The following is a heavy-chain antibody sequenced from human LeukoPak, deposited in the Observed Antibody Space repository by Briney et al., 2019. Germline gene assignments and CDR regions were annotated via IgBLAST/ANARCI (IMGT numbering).Heavy chain of an antibody. V-gene: IGHV3-74*01. CDR3: ANVGGSGSYDY. CDR2: INSDGSTT. Sequence: GGSLRLSCAASGFTFSSYWMHWVRHAPGKGLVWVSNINSDGSTTTYADSVKGRFTISRDNAENTLYLQMNSLRAEDTAVYYCANVGGSGSYDYWGQGTLVTVSS. D-gene: IGHD3-10*01. CDR1: GFTFSSYW. J-gene: IGHJ4*02.